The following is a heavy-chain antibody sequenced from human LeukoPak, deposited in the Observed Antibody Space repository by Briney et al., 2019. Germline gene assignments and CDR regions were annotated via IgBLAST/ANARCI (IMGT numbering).Heavy chain of an antibody. CDR1: GFTFNIYD. CDR3: ARGYDYGDY. J-gene: IGHJ4*02. D-gene: IGHD2-2*01. Sequence: PGGSLRLSCAASGFTFNIYDMSWVRQAPGKGLEWVSSINGGGGSTFYADSVKGRFTISRDNSKNTLYLQKNSLRVEDTAVYYCARGYDYGDYWGQGTLVTVSS. CDR2: INGGGGST. V-gene: IGHV3-23*01.